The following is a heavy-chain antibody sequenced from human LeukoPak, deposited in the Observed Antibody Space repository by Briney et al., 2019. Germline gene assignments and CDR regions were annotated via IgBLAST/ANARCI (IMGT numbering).Heavy chain of an antibody. D-gene: IGHD3-10*02. J-gene: IGHJ5*02. CDR2: ISNGGGAT. CDR3: TRGNYVPDS. CDR1: GYTFSPYW. Sequence: GGSLRLSCVASGYTFSPYWMSWVRQTPGKGLEWVASISNGGGATFYGDSVRGRFTVPRDDAKNSLFLQMNGLRSDDTAVYYCTRGNYVPDSWGQGTLVTVSS. V-gene: IGHV3-7*03.